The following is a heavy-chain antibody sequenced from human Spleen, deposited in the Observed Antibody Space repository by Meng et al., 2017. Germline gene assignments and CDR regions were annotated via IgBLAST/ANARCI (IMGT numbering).Heavy chain of an antibody. J-gene: IGHJ4*02. V-gene: IGHV1-46*01. CDR3: AREKSPGHFDY. CDR1: GYTFSDYH. CDR2: INPNNVGT. Sequence: QVQLVQSGAEVKKTGASVKLSCRPSGYTFSDYHMNWVRQAPGQGLEWMGTINPNNVGTNYAQRFQDRVTLTRDTSTSTVYMELISLGSEDTALYYCAREKSPGHFDYLGQGILVTVSS.